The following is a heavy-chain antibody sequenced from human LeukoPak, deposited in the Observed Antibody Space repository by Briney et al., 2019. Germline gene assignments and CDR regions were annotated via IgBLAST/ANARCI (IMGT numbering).Heavy chain of an antibody. Sequence: PSETLSLTCAVYGGSFSGYYWSWIRQPPGKGLEWIGEINHSGSTNYNPSLKSRVTISVDTSKNQFTLKLSSVSAADTAVYYCARHYGSGRPYFDYWGQGTLVTVSS. CDR1: GGSFSGYY. CDR2: INHSGST. J-gene: IGHJ4*02. V-gene: IGHV4-34*01. CDR3: ARHYGSGRPYFDY. D-gene: IGHD3-10*01.